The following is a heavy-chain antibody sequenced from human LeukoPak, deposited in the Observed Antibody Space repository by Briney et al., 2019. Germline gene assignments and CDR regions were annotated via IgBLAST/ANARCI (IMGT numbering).Heavy chain of an antibody. CDR3: ARSSSGYYGMDV. J-gene: IGHJ6*02. CDR2: IYYSGST. V-gene: IGHV4-39*07. Sequence: SETLSLTCTVSCGSISSSSYYWGWIRQPPGKGLEWIGSIYYSGSTYYNPSLKSRVTISVDTSKNQFSLKLSSVTAADTAVYYCARSSSGYYGMDVWGQGTTVTVCS. D-gene: IGHD6-6*01. CDR1: CGSISSSSYY.